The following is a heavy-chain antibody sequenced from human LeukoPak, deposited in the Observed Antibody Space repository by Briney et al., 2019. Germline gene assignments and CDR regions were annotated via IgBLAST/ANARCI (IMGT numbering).Heavy chain of an antibody. V-gene: IGHV3-53*01. CDR2: IYSGGTT. D-gene: IGHD5-18*01. CDR1: GLIVSSNY. CDR3: ARLGYGYHFDF. Sequence: PGGSLRLSCAASGLIVSSNYMSWVRQAAGKGLEWVSVIYSGGTTYYADSVKGRFSISRDNSKNTLYLQINSLRAEDTAVYYCARLGYGYHFDFWGQGTLVSVSS. J-gene: IGHJ4*02.